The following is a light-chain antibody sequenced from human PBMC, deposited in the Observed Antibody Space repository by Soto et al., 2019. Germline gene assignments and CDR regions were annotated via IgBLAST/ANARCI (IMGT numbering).Light chain of an antibody. V-gene: IGKV1-5*03. CDR2: KAS. CDR1: QSISSR. CDR3: QQYNSWPLT. J-gene: IGKJ4*01. Sequence: DIQMTQSPSTLSASVGDRVTITCRASQSISSRLAWYQQKPGKAPKLLIYKASSLESGVPSRFSGSGSGTEFTLTISSLQPDDFATYYCQQYNSWPLTFGGGTKVEIK.